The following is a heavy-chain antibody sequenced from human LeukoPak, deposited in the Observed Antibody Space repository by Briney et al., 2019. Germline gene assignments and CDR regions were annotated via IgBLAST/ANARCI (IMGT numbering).Heavy chain of an antibody. CDR3: ARSYGSGSYELDY. V-gene: IGHV3-13*01. CDR2: IGTAGDT. D-gene: IGHD3-10*01. J-gene: IGHJ4*02. CDR1: GFTFSSYD. Sequence: GGSLRLSCAASGFTFSSYDMHWVRHATGKGLEWVSAIGTAGDTYYPGSVKGRFTISRENAKNSLYLQMNSLRAGDTAVYYCARSYGSGSYELDYWGQGTLVTVSS.